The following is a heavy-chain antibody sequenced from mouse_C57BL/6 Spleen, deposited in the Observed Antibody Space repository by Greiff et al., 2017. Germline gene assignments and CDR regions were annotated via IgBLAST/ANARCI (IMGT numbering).Heavy chain of an antibody. CDR3: ARWDYYGSILDY. D-gene: IGHD1-1*01. J-gene: IGHJ2*01. Sequence: QVHVKQSGAELVKPGASVKMSCKASGYTFTSYWITWVKQRPGQGLEWIGDIYPGSGSTNYNEKFKSKATLTVDTSSSTAYMQLSSLTSEDSAVYYCARWDYYGSILDYWGQGTTLTVSS. CDR2: IYPGSGST. CDR1: GYTFTSYW. V-gene: IGHV1-55*01.